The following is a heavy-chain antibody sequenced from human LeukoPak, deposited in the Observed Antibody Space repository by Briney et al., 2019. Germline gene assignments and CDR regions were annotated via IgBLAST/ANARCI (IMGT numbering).Heavy chain of an antibody. D-gene: IGHD3-22*01. CDR2: ISAYNGNT. J-gene: IGHJ3*02. Sequence: GASVKVSCKASGYTFTSYDINWVRQAPGQGLEWMGWISAYNGNTNYAQKLQGRVTMTTDTSTSTAYMELRSLRSDDTAVYYCARTWDYYGSSAYRGAFDIWGQGTMVTVSS. CDR1: GYTFTSYD. V-gene: IGHV1-18*01. CDR3: ARTWDYYGSSAYRGAFDI.